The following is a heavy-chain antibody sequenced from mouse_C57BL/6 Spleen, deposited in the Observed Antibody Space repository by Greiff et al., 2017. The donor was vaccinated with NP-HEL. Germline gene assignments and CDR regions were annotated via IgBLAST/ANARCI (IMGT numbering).Heavy chain of an antibody. V-gene: IGHV1-18*01. CDR2: INPNNGGT. D-gene: IGHD2-5*01. Sequence: EVKLMESGPELVKPGASVKIPCKASGYTFTDYHMDWVKQSHGKSLEWIGDINPNNGGTIYNQKFKGKATLTVDKSSSTAYMERRSLTSEDTAVYYCARPTYSNYVFAYWGQGTLVTVSA. J-gene: IGHJ3*01. CDR1: GYTFTDYH. CDR3: ARPTYSNYVFAY.